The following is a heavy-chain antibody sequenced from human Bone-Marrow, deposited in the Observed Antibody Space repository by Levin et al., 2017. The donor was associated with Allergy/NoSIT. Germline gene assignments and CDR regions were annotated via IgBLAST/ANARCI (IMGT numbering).Heavy chain of an antibody. Sequence: ASVKVSCKASGYTFTSYYMHWVRQAPGQGLEWMGIINPSGGSTSYAQKFQGRVTMTRDTSTSTVYMELSSLRSEDTAVYYCARTYSSGWYYDAFDIWGQGTMVTVSS. V-gene: IGHV1-46*01. J-gene: IGHJ3*02. CDR3: ARTYSSGWYYDAFDI. CDR2: INPSGGST. D-gene: IGHD6-19*01. CDR1: GYTFTSYY.